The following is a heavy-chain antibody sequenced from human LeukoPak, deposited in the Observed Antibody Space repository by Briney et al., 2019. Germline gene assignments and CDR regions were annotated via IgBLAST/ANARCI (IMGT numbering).Heavy chain of an antibody. D-gene: IGHD2-15*01. CDR1: GGSISSSSYY. V-gene: IGHV4-39*07. CDR2: IYYRGST. CDR3: ARMDIVVVVAATEDPSSVWFDP. J-gene: IGHJ5*02. Sequence: SETLSLTCTVSGGSISSSSYYWGWIRQPPGKGLEWIGSIYYRGSTYYNPSLKSRVTISVDTSKNQFSLKLSSVTAADTAVYYCARMDIVVVVAATEDPSSVWFDPWGQGTLVTVSS.